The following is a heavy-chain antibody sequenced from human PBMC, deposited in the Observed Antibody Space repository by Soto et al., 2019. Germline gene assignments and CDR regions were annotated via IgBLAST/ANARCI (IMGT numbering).Heavy chain of an antibody. CDR1: GFTFGDYA. V-gene: IGHV3-49*03. CDR3: TKRGYSGYGIYYYYYGMDV. D-gene: IGHD5-12*01. CDR2: IRSKAYGGTT. Sequence: GGSLRLSCTASGFTFGDYAMSWFRQAPGKGLEWVGFIRSKAYGGTTEYAASVKGRITISRDDSKSIAYLQMNSLKTEDTAVYYCTKRGYSGYGIYYYYYGMDVWGQGTTVTVSS. J-gene: IGHJ6*02.